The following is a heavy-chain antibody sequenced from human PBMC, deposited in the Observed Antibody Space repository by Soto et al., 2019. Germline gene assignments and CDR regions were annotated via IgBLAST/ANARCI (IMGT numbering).Heavy chain of an antibody. D-gene: IGHD3-10*01. CDR1: GYTFINYA. V-gene: IGHV1-18*01. Sequence: GGPVKVSCKASGYTFINYAISWVRQAPGQGLEWMGWISAYNGNTDYVQKLQGRVTMTTDTSTSTAYMELRSLRSDDTAVYYCARESGSGSYYPFDYWGQGTLVTVSS. CDR2: ISAYNGNT. CDR3: ARESGSGSYYPFDY. J-gene: IGHJ4*02.